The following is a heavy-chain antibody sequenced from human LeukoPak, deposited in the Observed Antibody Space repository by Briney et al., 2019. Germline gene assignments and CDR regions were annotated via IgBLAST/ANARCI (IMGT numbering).Heavy chain of an antibody. V-gene: IGHV1-69*13. J-gene: IGHJ4*02. D-gene: IGHD3-22*01. CDR1: GYTFNSNG. CDR2: IIPIFGTA. Sequence: ASVKVSCKASGYTFNSNGISWVRQAPGQGLEWMGGIIPIFGTANYAQKFQGRVTITADESTSTAYMELSSLRSDDTAVYYCAREGDSSGYYLDYWGQGTLVTVSS. CDR3: AREGDSSGYYLDY.